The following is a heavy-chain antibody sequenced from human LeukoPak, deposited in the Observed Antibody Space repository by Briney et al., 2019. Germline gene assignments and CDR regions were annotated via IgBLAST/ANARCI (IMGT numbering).Heavy chain of an antibody. CDR1: GYTFTSYA. CDR2: INAGNGNT. CDR3: ARGPPYSYGYEEFDY. V-gene: IGHV1-3*01. J-gene: IGHJ4*02. Sequence: ASVKVCCTASGYTFTSYAMHWVRQAPGQRLEWMGWINAGNGNTKYSQKFQGRVTIARDTSASTAYRELSSLRSEDTAVFYWARGPPYSYGYEEFDYWGQGTLVTVSS. D-gene: IGHD5-18*01.